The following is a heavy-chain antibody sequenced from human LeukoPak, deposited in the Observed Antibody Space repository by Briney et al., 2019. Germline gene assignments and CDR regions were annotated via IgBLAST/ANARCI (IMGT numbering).Heavy chain of an antibody. CDR2: IYYSGST. J-gene: IGHJ4*02. D-gene: IGHD1-26*01. CDR3: ARVVRWDLRGYFDY. CDR1: GGSISSSSYY. V-gene: IGHV4-39*01. Sequence: PSETLSLTCTVSGGSISSSSYYWGWIRQPPGKGLEWIGSIYYSGSTYYNPSLKSRVTISVDTSKNQFSLKLSSVTAADTAVYYCARVVRWDLRGYFDYWGQGTLVTVSS.